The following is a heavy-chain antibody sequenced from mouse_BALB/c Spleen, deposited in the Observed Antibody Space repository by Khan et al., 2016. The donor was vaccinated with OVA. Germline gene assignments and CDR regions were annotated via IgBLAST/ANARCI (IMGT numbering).Heavy chain of an antibody. CDR1: GYSITSGYA. J-gene: IGHJ2*01. CDR3: ARGNYYGYYFDY. CDR2: ISYSGVP. D-gene: IGHD1-1*01. V-gene: IGHV3-2*02. Sequence: EVQLQESGPGLVKPSQSLSLTCTVTGYSITSGYAWNWIRQFPGNKLEWMGYISYSGVPSYTPSLKSRISITRDTSKNQFLLQLNSVTTEDTATYYCARGNYYGYYFDYWGQGTTLTVSS.